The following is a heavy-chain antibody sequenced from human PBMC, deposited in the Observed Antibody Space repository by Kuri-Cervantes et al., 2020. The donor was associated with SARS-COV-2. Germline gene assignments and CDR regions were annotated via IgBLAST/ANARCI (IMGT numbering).Heavy chain of an antibody. Sequence: GSLRLSCAVYGGSFSGYYWSWIRQPPGKGLEWIGEINHSGSTNYNPSLKSRVTISVDTSKNQFSLKLSSVTAADTAVYYCARGLLWFGELFPWFDPWGQGTLVTCYS. D-gene: IGHD3-10*01. CDR3: ARGLLWFGELFPWFDP. CDR2: INHSGST. V-gene: IGHV4-34*01. J-gene: IGHJ5*02. CDR1: GGSFSGYY.